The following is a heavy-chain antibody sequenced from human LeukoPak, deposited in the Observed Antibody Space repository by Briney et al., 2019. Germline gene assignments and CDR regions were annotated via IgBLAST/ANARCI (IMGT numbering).Heavy chain of an antibody. J-gene: IGHJ4*02. Sequence: GGSLRLSCAASGFTFDDYAMYWVRQAPGKGLEWVSGIAWNSGNIGYADSVKGRFTISRDNAKNSLYLQMNSLRPEDTALYYCAKFGGVGAWAGNYYFDYWGQGTLVTVSS. V-gene: IGHV3-9*01. D-gene: IGHD1-26*01. CDR1: GFTFDDYA. CDR2: IAWNSGNI. CDR3: AKFGGVGAWAGNYYFDY.